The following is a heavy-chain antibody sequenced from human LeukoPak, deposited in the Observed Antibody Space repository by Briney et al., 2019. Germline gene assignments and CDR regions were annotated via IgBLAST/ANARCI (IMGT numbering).Heavy chain of an antibody. CDR1: GGSFSGYY. Sequence: SETLSLTCAVYGGSFSGYYWSWIRQPPGKGLEWLGEINHSGSTNYNPSLKSRVTISVDTSKNQFSLKLSSVTAADTAVYYCARLALGCSGGSCYGPVDAFDIWGQGTMVTVSS. CDR2: INHSGST. CDR3: ARLALGCSGGSCYGPVDAFDI. J-gene: IGHJ3*02. V-gene: IGHV4-34*01. D-gene: IGHD2-15*01.